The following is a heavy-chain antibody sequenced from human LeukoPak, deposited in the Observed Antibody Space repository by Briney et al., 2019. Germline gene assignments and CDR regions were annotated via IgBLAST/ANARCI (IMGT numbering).Heavy chain of an antibody. CDR1: GVSVSSDNYY. J-gene: IGHJ4*02. V-gene: IGHV4-61*01. D-gene: IGHD1-20*01. CDR3: AREANWNALFDY. CDR2: IYYSGST. Sequence: PSETLSLTCTVSGVSVSSDNYYWSWIRQPPGKGLEWIGYIYYSGSTNYNPSLKSRVTISVDTSKNQFSLKLTSVTAADTAVYYCAREANWNALFDYWGQGTLVTVSS.